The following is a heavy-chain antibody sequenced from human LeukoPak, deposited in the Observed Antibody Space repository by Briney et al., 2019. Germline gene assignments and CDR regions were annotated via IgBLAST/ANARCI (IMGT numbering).Heavy chain of an antibody. D-gene: IGHD3-10*01. V-gene: IGHV4-39*01. CDR2: IYYSGST. CDR3: ARLRGDPQPVFD. Sequence: SETLSLTCTVSGGSISSSSYYWGWTRQPPGKGLEWIGSIYYSGSTYYNPSLKSRVTISVDTSKNQFSLKVSSVTAADTAVYYCARLRGDPQPVFDWGQGTLVTVSS. CDR1: GGSISSSSYY. J-gene: IGHJ4*02.